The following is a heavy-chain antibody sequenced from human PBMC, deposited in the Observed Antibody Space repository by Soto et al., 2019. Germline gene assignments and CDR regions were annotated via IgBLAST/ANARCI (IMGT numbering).Heavy chain of an antibody. D-gene: IGHD3-10*01. J-gene: IGHJ4*01. CDR3: ARHSTSAPKDY. V-gene: IGHV5-51*01. Sequence: GESLKISCXGYGYSFTTYWIAWVRQMPGKGLEWVGIIYPGDSDTRYSPSFEGHVTISVDKSISTAFLQWNSLKASDNAIYYCARHSTSAPKDYWGQGTLVTVSS. CDR1: GYSFTTYW. CDR2: IYPGDSDT.